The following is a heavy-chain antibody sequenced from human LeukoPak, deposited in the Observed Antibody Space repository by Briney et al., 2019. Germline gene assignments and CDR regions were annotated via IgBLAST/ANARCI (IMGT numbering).Heavy chain of an antibody. CDR3: AKDGYSYGYTYYFDY. Sequence: GGSLRLSCAASGFTFSSYAMSWVRQAPGKGLEWVSAISGSGGCTYYADSVKGRFTISRDNSENTLYLQMNSLRAEDTAVYYCAKDGYSYGYTYYFDYWGQGTLVTVSS. CDR2: ISGSGGCT. CDR1: GFTFSSYA. V-gene: IGHV3-23*01. D-gene: IGHD5-18*01. J-gene: IGHJ4*02.